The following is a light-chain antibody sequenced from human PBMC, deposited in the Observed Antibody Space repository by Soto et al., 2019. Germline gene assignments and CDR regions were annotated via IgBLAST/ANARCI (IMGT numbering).Light chain of an antibody. Sequence: SALTQPASVSGSPGQSITISCTGTSSDIGSYDYVSWYQQHPGKAPNLIIYEVTDRPSGVSNRFSGSKSGNTASLTISGLQAEDEADYYCSSFTSTSTRLFGSGTKLTVL. J-gene: IGLJ1*01. CDR1: SSDIGSYDY. CDR3: SSFTSTSTRL. CDR2: EVT. V-gene: IGLV2-14*01.